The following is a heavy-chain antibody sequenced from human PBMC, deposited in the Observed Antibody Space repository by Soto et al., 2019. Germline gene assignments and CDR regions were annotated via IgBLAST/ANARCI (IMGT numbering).Heavy chain of an antibody. J-gene: IGHJ6*02. CDR1: GFSLSTSGMC. Sequence: SGPTLVNPTQTLTLTCTFSGFSLSTSGMCVSWIRQPPGKALEWLALIDWDDDKYYSTSLKTRLTISKDTSKNQVVLTMTNMDPVDTATYYCARICDIAAAGTGGMDVWGQGTTVTVS. V-gene: IGHV2-70*01. CDR2: IDWDDDK. D-gene: IGHD6-13*01. CDR3: ARICDIAAAGTGGMDV.